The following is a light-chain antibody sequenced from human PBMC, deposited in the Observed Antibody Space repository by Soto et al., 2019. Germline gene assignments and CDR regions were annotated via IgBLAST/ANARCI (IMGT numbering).Light chain of an antibody. Sequence: QSALTQPASVSESPGQSITISCTGTSSDIGDYNYDSWYQQHPGKAPKLIIYEVSNRPSGVSHRFSGSTSGNTASLTISGLQAEDEADYYCSSYTSSSTVIFGGGTKLTVL. CDR3: SSYTSSSTVI. V-gene: IGLV2-14*01. CDR2: EVS. CDR1: SSDIGDYNY. J-gene: IGLJ2*01.